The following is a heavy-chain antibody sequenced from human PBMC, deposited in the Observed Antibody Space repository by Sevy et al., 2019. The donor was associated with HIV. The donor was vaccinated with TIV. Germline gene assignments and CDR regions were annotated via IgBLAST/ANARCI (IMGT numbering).Heavy chain of an antibody. Sequence: GGSLRLSCAASGFTFSSYEMTWVRQAPGKGLEWVSSISSSSSYIYYADSVKGRFTISRDNAKNSLYLQMNSLRAEDTAVYYCARDIGGNDYWGQGTLVTVSS. V-gene: IGHV3-21*01. D-gene: IGHD2-15*01. CDR3: ARDIGGNDY. CDR1: GFTFSSYE. J-gene: IGHJ4*02. CDR2: ISSSSSYI.